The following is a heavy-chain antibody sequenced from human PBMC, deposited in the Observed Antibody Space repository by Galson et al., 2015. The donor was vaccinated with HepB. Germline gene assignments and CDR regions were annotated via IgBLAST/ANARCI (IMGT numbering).Heavy chain of an antibody. V-gene: IGHV1-24*01. CDR1: GYTLTELS. D-gene: IGHD2-15*01. CDR3: ARSFMWWLPDY. J-gene: IGHJ4*02. Sequence: GYTLTELSMHWVRQAPGKGLEWMGGFDPEDGGTNYAQKFQGRVTMTRDTSISTAYMELSRLRSDDTAVYYCARSFMWWLPDYWGQGTLVTVSS. CDR2: FDPEDGGT.